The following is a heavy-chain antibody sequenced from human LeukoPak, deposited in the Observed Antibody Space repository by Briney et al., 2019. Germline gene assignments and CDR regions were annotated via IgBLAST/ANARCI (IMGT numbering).Heavy chain of an antibody. CDR2: INPNSGGT. Sequence: ASVKVSCKASGYTFTVYYIHWVRQAPGQGLEWMGWINPNSGGTDYAQKFQGRVTMTRDTSTSTAYMELISLRSDDTAVYYCARSSGTTFGLSDYWGQGTLVTVSS. CDR1: GYTFTVYY. D-gene: IGHD3-16*01. V-gene: IGHV1-2*02. J-gene: IGHJ4*02. CDR3: ARSSGTTFGLSDY.